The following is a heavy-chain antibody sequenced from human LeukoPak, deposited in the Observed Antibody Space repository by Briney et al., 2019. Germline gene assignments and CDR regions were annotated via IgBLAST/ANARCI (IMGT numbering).Heavy chain of an antibody. J-gene: IGHJ5*02. CDR2: IYYSGST. V-gene: IGHV4-30-2*03. CDR3: ARVDLSWSDTSGYYRDWFDP. D-gene: IGHD3-22*01. CDR1: GGSISSGGYS. Sequence: PSQTLSLTCAVSGGSISSGGYSWSWIRQPPGKGLEWIGSIYYSGSTYYNPSLKSRVTISVDTSKNQFSLKLSSVTAADTAVYYCARVDLSWSDTSGYYRDWFDPWGQGTLVTVSS.